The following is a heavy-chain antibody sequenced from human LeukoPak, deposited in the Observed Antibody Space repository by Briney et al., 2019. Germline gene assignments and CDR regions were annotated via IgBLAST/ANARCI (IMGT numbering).Heavy chain of an antibody. Sequence: GGSLRLSCAASGFTFSNHAMSWVRQAPGKGLQWVAVISGGGRTTEYEDFVKGRFTISRDNSKNTLSLQMSSLTVEDTAIYFCAKNVVVKRYIDFWGQGTLVTVSS. CDR1: GFTFSNHA. CDR2: ISGGGRTT. CDR3: AKNVVVKRYIDF. J-gene: IGHJ4*02. D-gene: IGHD2-15*01. V-gene: IGHV3-23*01.